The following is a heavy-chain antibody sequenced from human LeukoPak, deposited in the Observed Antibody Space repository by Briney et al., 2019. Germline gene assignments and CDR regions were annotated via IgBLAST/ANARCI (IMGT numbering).Heavy chain of an antibody. V-gene: IGHV3-23*01. D-gene: IGHD6-19*01. CDR2: ISGSGGDT. Sequence: GGSLRLSCAASGFTFNTYAMTWVRQAPGRGLAWVSTISGSGGDTNYADSVKGRFSISRDNSKNTLYLHMKSLRAEDTAVYYCAKELYGWYYDYWGQGTLVTVSS. CDR3: AKELYGWYYDY. CDR1: GFTFNTYA. J-gene: IGHJ4*02.